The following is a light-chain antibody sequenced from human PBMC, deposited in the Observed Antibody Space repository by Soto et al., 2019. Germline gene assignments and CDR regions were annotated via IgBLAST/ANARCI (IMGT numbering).Light chain of an antibody. J-gene: IGKJ5*01. V-gene: IGKV4-1*01. CDR1: QSVLYSSNNENY. Sequence: DIVMTQSPDSLAVSLGERATINCKSSQSVLYSSNNENYLAWYHQKPGQPPKLLIYWASIRESGVPDRFSGSGSGTDFTLTISSLQAEDVAVYYCQQYYTTPITFGQGTRLEIK. CDR3: QQYYTTPIT. CDR2: WAS.